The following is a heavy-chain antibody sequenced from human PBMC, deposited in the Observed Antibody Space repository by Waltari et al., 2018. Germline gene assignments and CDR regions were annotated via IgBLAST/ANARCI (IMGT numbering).Heavy chain of an antibody. CDR1: GFTLSGYW. D-gene: IGHD6-19*01. J-gene: IGHJ4*02. V-gene: IGHV3-7*01. Sequence: EVQLVESGGGLVQPGGSLRLSCADSGFTLSGYWMSWIRQAPGKGLEWVANIKQDGSEKYYVDSVKGRFTISRDNAKNSLYLQMNSLRAEDTAVYYCVSEPLSSGWYGYWGQGTLVTVSS. CDR2: IKQDGSEK. CDR3: VSEPLSSGWYGY.